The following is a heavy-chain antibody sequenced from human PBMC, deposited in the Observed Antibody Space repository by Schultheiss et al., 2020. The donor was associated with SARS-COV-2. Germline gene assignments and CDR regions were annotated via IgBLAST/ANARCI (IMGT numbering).Heavy chain of an antibody. CDR1: GFTFSTYN. J-gene: IGHJ4*02. CDR2: ISGSGGST. V-gene: IGHV3-23*01. D-gene: IGHD2-15*01. Sequence: GGSLRLSCAASGFTFSTYNMNWVRQAPGRGLEWVSAISGSGGSTYYADSVKGRFTISRDNSKNTLYLQMNSLRAEDTAVYYCAKDRVGLDYWGQGTLVTVSS. CDR3: AKDRVGLDY.